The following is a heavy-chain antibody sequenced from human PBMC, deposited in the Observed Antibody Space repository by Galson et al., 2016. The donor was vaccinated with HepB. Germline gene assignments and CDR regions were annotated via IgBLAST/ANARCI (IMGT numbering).Heavy chain of an antibody. J-gene: IGHJ4*02. D-gene: IGHD1-26*01. CDR2: IYHSGNT. CDR1: GASIISRDW. CDR3: TRQYSGSHLDY. V-gene: IGHV4-4*02. Sequence: SETLSLTCAVPGASIISRDWWTWVRQPPGKGLERIGQIYHSGNTNYTPSLKSRVTISVDNSKNQLSLKLTSMTAADTAVYYCTRQYSGSHLDYWGQGILVSVSS.